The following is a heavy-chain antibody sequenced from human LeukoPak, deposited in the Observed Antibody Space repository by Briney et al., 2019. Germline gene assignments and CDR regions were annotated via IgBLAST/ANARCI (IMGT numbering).Heavy chain of an antibody. J-gene: IGHJ4*02. D-gene: IGHD3-22*01. Sequence: ASVKVSCKASGYTFTSYGISWVRQAPGQGLEWMGWISAYNGNTNYAQKLQGRVTMTTDTSTSTAYMELRSLRFDDTAVYYCARDGRDYYDSSGYYLLLDYWGQGTLVTVSS. V-gene: IGHV1-18*01. CDR3: ARDGRDYYDSSGYYLLLDY. CDR1: GYTFTSYG. CDR2: ISAYNGNT.